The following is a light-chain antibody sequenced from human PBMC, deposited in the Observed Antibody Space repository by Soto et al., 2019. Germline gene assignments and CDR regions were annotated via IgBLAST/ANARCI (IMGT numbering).Light chain of an antibody. CDR2: GAS. J-gene: IGKJ4*01. V-gene: IGKV3-15*01. Sequence: EIVLTQSPGPLSLSPGERATLSCRASQSVASYYLAWYQQKPGQAPRLLIYGASTRATGVPARFSGGRSGTEFTLTISSLQSEDFAFYYCKKNNKWPPVTFGGGTKVDIK. CDR1: QSVASY. CDR3: KKNNKWPPVT.